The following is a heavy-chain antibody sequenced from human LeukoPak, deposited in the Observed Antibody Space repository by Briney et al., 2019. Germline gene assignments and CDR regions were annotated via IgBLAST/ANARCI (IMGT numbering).Heavy chain of an antibody. J-gene: IGHJ4*02. CDR1: GFTFKIYS. CDR3: ARDDTSVHFFDY. D-gene: IGHD1-1*01. V-gene: IGHV3-21*01. CDR2: ISSSSSHM. Sequence: GGSLRLSCAASGFTFKIYSMNWVSQAPGKGLEWVSSISSSSSHMYYADSVKGRFTISRDNAKNSLYLQMNTLRAEDTAVYYCARDDTSVHFFDYWGQGTLVTVSS.